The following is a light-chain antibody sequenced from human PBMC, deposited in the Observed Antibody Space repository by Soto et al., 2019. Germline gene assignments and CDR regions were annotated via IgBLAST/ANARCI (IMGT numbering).Light chain of an antibody. CDR3: SSFASSNNYV. V-gene: IGLV2-8*01. Sequence: QSALTQPPSASGSPGQSVTISCTGTSSDVGGYNYVSRYQQHPGKSPKLMIYEVSERPSGVPDRFSGSKSRNTASLTVSGLQAEDQADYYCSSFASSNNYVFVTGTKLTV. J-gene: IGLJ1*01. CDR2: EVS. CDR1: SSDVGGYNY.